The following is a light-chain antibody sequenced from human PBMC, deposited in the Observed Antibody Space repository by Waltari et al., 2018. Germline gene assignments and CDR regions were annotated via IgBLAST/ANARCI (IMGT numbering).Light chain of an antibody. CDR1: SSDLGSYNY. V-gene: IGLV2-14*01. Sequence: QSALTQPASVSGSPGQSITISCTGTSSDLGSYNYVSWYQQHPGKAPNLMIDEVTKRPSGVSHLFSGFNSGNAASLTISGLQAEDEADYYCSSYTSSSAVVFGGGTKLTVL. CDR2: EVT. CDR3: SSYTSSSAVV. J-gene: IGLJ2*01.